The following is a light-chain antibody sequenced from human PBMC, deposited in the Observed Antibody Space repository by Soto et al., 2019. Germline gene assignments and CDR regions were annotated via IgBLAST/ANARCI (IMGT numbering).Light chain of an antibody. CDR3: CSYAGSSNFVV. J-gene: IGLJ2*01. CDR1: SSDVGGYDY. V-gene: IGLV2-8*01. Sequence: QSALTQPPSASGSPGQSVTISCSGTSSDVGGYDYVSWYQQHPGKAPKLMIYEVSKRPSGVPDRFFGSKSGNTASLTVSGLQAEDEADYSCCSYAGSSNFVVFGGGTKLTVL. CDR2: EVS.